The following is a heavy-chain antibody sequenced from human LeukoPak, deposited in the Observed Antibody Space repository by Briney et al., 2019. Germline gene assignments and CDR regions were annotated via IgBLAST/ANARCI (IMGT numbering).Heavy chain of an antibody. J-gene: IGHJ1*01. Sequence: SETLSLTCTVSGYSISSGYYWGWIRQPPGKGLEWIGSIHHSGSTNYNPSLKSRVTISLDTSKNQFSLKLSSVPAADTAVYYCARAYGGNSQYFQHWGQGTLVTVSS. CDR1: GYSISSGYY. V-gene: IGHV4-38-2*02. D-gene: IGHD4-23*01. CDR2: IHHSGST. CDR3: ARAYGGNSQYFQH.